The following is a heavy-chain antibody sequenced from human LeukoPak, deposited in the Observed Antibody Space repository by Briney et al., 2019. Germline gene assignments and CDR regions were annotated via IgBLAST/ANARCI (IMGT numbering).Heavy chain of an antibody. Sequence: QAGGSLRLSCAASGFTLSLYWLTWVRQAPGKGLEWVSAISGSGGSTYYADSVKGRFTISRDNSKNTLYLQMNSLRAEDTAVYYCAKDSHSGSYWGQDYWGQGTLVTVSS. CDR3: AKDSHSGSYWGQDY. CDR1: GFTLSLYW. V-gene: IGHV3-23*01. D-gene: IGHD1-26*01. J-gene: IGHJ4*02. CDR2: ISGSGGST.